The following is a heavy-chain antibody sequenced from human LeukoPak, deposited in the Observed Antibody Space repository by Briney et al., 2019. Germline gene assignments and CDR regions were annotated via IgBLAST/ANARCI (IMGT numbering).Heavy chain of an antibody. V-gene: IGHV3-48*01. J-gene: IGHJ4*02. CDR3: ARSSGYPFFDY. CDR1: GFTFSDYS. D-gene: IGHD3-22*01. CDR2: ITSTSDTI. Sequence: GGSPRLSCEASGFTFSDYSMNWVRQAPGEGLEWLSYITSTSDTIYYADSVKGRFTSSRDNAKNSVYLQMNSLRAEDTAVYYCARSSGYPFFDYWGQGTLVTVSS.